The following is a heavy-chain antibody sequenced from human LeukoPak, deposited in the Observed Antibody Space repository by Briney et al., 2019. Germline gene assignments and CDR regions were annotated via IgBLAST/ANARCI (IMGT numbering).Heavy chain of an antibody. CDR3: AKSYGGSDFDYYGLDV. CDR1: GFTFSVYG. CDR2: ISSDGSNK. V-gene: IGHV3-30*18. D-gene: IGHD4-23*01. Sequence: GGSLRLSCAASGFTFSVYGMHWVRQAPGKGLEWVAFISSDGSNKYYADSVKGRLTISRDNSKNTVYLQMNSLRDVDTAVYYCAKSYGGSDFDYYGLDVWGQGTTVTVSS. J-gene: IGHJ6*02.